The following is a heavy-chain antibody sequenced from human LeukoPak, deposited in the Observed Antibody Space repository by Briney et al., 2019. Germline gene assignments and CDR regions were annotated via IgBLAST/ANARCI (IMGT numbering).Heavy chain of an antibody. D-gene: IGHD6-6*01. Sequence: GGSLRLSCAASGFTFSNYAMSWVRQAPGKGLGWVSAISGSGGSTYYADSVKGRFTISRDNSKNTLYLQMNSLRAEDTAVYYCAKDRCSSSPDLCNWFDPWGQGTLVTVFS. CDR3: AKDRCSSSPDLCNWFDP. CDR1: GFTFSNYA. CDR2: ISGSGGST. J-gene: IGHJ5*02. V-gene: IGHV3-23*01.